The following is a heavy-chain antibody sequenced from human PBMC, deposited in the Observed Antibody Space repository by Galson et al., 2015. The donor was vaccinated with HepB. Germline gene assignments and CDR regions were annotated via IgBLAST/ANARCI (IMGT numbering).Heavy chain of an antibody. CDR2: IIPIFGTA. CDR1: GGTFSSYA. Sequence: SVKVSCKASGGTFSSYAISWVRQAPGQGLEWMGGIIPIFGTANYAQKFQGRVTITADESTSTAYMELSSLRSEDTAVYYCASGFYGSMKSPLDYWGQGTLVTVSS. D-gene: IGHD3-10*01. J-gene: IGHJ4*02. CDR3: ASGFYGSMKSPLDY. V-gene: IGHV1-69*13.